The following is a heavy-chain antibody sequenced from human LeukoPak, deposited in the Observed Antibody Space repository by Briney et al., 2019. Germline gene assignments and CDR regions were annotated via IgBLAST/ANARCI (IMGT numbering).Heavy chain of an antibody. CDR1: GFTFSNYA. Sequence: PGGSLRLSCAASGFTFSNYAMSWVRQAAGKGLEWVSTISGRGGSTYYADSVKGRFTISRDNSKNTVYLQMNSLRAEDTAVYYCARDYYGTTGYLAYWGQGTLVTVSP. J-gene: IGHJ4*02. V-gene: IGHV3-23*01. D-gene: IGHD3-22*01. CDR2: ISGRGGST. CDR3: ARDYYGTTGYLAY.